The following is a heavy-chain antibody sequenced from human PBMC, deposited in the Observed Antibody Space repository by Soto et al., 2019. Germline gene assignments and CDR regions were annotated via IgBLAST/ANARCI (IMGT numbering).Heavy chain of an antibody. CDR2: IIPILGTA. V-gene: IGHV1-69*11. CDR1: GGTFRSYA. J-gene: IGHJ4*02. CDR3: ARGVAVAALYYFDY. D-gene: IGHD6-19*01. Sequence: QVQLVQSGAEVKKPGSSVKVSCKASGGTFRSYAISWVRQAPGQGLEWMGGIIPILGTANYAQKFQGRVTITADESTSTAYMELSSLRSEDTAVYYCARGVAVAALYYFDYWGQGTLVTVSS.